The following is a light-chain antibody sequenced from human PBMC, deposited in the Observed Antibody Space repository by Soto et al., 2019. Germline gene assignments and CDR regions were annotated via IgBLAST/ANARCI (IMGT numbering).Light chain of an antibody. CDR3: SSYTTSNTVV. CDR1: SSDVGGYNY. V-gene: IGLV2-14*01. Sequence: QSVLTQPASVSGSPGQSITISCTGTSSDVGGYNYVCWYQQLPGKAPKLIIYDVSSRPSGVSNRFSGSKSGNTASLSISGLQAEDEADYYCSSYTTSNTVVFGGGTKVTVL. J-gene: IGLJ3*02. CDR2: DVS.